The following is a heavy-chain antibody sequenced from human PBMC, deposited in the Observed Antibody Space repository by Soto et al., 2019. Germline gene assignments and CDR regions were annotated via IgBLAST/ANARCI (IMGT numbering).Heavy chain of an antibody. CDR1: GFTFSSYA. CDR2: ISSNGGST. J-gene: IGHJ5*02. Sequence: GGSLRLSCAASGFTFSSYAMHWVRQAPGKGLEYVSAISSNGGSTYYANSVKGRFTISRDNSKNTLYLQMGSLRAEDMAVYYCARASYGDYEMDNWLDPWGQGTLVTVSS. D-gene: IGHD4-17*01. CDR3: ARASYGDYEMDNWLDP. V-gene: IGHV3-64*01.